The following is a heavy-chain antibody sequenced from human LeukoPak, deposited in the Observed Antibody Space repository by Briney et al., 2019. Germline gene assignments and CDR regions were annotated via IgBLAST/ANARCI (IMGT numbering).Heavy chain of an antibody. D-gene: IGHD5-18*01. V-gene: IGHV1-2*02. CDR1: GYSFTDYY. Sequence: ASVKVSCKASGYSFTDYYMYWVRQAPGQGLEWMGWINPNNGGTNYAQKFQGRVTMTRDTSISTAYMELSRLRSDDTAVYYCAKEGIQLWSEDYYYYMDVWGKGTTVTISS. CDR2: INPNNGGT. CDR3: AKEGIQLWSEDYYYYMDV. J-gene: IGHJ6*03.